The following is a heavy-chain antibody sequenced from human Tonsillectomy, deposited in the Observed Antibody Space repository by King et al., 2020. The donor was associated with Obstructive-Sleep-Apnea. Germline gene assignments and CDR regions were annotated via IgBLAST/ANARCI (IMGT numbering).Heavy chain of an antibody. D-gene: IGHD5-24*01. J-gene: IGHJ5*02. CDR3: ASLLRDGRFDP. CDR2: ISTSGSTI. CDR1: GFTFGDYY. Sequence: VQLVESGGGLVKPGGSLRLSCAASGFTFGDYYMNWIRQAPGKGLEWFSYISTSGSTIYYADSVKGRFTISMENAKNSLYLQMNSLRAEDTAVYYCASLLRDGRFDPWGQGTLVTVSS. V-gene: IGHV3-11*01.